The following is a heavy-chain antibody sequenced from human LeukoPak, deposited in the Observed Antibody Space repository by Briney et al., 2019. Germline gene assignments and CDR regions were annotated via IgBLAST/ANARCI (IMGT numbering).Heavy chain of an antibody. CDR2: ISAYNGNT. CDR3: ARSGSSGWYVGSFDY. CDR1: GYTFTSYG. J-gene: IGHJ4*02. Sequence: ASVKVSCKASGYTFTSYGISWVRQAPGQGLEWMGWISAYNGNTNYAQKFQGRVTMTTDTSTSTAYMELGSLRSDDTAVYYCARSGSSGWYVGSFDYWGQGTLVTVSS. D-gene: IGHD6-19*01. V-gene: IGHV1-18*01.